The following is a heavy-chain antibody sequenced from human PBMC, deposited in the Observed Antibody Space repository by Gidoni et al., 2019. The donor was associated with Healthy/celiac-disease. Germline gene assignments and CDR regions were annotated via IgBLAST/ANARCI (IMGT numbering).Heavy chain of an antibody. CDR3: ARVSSSGNYYYYGMDV. Sequence: QVQLVQSGAEVQKPGASVKVSCKASVYTFTSYDMHWGRQAPGQRLEWMGWINAVNGNPKYSQKFQGRVTITRDTSASTAYMELSSLRSEDTAVYYCARVSSSGNYYYYGMDVWGQGTTVTVSS. CDR1: VYTFTSYD. J-gene: IGHJ6*02. CDR2: INAVNGNP. D-gene: IGHD6-6*01. V-gene: IGHV1-3*01.